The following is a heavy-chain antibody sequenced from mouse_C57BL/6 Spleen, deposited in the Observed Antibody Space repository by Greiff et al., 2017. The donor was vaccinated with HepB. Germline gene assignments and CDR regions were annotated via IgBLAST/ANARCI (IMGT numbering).Heavy chain of an antibody. CDR2: IDPSDSET. CDR1: GYTFTSYW. J-gene: IGHJ2*01. D-gene: IGHD2-3*01. CDR3: ARSDGSYDGYYVDY. V-gene: IGHV1-52*01. Sequence: QVQLQQPGAELVRPGSSVKLSCKASGYTFTSYWMHWVKQRPIQGLEWIGNIDPSDSETHYNQKFKDKATLTVDKSSSTAYMQLSSLTSEDSAVYFCARSDGSYDGYYVDYWGQGTTLTVSS.